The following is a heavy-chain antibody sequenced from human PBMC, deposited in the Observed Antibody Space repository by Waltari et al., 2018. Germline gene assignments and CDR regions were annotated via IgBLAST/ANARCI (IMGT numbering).Heavy chain of an antibody. D-gene: IGHD3-22*01. CDR2: IYYSGST. CDR3: ARSMSYDSSEGYWYFDL. CDR1: GGSISSISYS. V-gene: IGHV4-39*01. J-gene: IGHJ2*01. Sequence: QLQLQESGTGLVMPSETLSLTCPVSGGSISSISYSRGWIRQPPGKGLEWIGSIYYSGSTYYNPSLKSRVTISVDTSKNQFSLKLSSVTAADTAVYYCARSMSYDSSEGYWYFDLWGRGTLVTVSS.